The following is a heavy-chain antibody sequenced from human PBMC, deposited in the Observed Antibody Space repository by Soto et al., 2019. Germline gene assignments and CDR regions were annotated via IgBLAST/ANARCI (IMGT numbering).Heavy chain of an antibody. Sequence: ASVKVSCKASGYTFTSYSITWVRQAPGQGLEWMGWISVYNGNTNYAHKLQGRVTMTTDTSASTAFMELKSLRSDDTAVYYCARADSYYDSSGYYYAHWGQGPLVTVSS. CDR1: GYTFTSYS. CDR2: ISVYNGNT. J-gene: IGHJ4*02. CDR3: ARADSYYDSSGYYYAH. V-gene: IGHV1-18*04. D-gene: IGHD3-22*01.